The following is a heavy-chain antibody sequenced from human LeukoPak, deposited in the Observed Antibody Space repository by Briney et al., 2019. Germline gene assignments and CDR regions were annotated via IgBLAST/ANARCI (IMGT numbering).Heavy chain of an antibody. CDR3: AGHYGDPYDAFDI. Sequence: SETLSLTCTVSGGSISSYYWSWIRQPPGKGLEWIGYIYYSGSTNYNPSLKSRVTISVDTSKNQFSLKLSSVTAADTAVYYCAGHYGDPYDAFDIWGQGTMVTVSS. J-gene: IGHJ3*02. D-gene: IGHD4-17*01. CDR2: IYYSGST. CDR1: GGSISSYY. V-gene: IGHV4-59*08.